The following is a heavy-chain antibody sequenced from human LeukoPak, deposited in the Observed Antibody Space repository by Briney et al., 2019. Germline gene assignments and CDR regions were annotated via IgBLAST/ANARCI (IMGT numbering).Heavy chain of an antibody. Sequence: GASVKVSCKASGYTFTGDYMHWVRQAPGQGLEWMGWINPNSGGTNYAQKFQGRVTMPRDTPISTDYMELSRLRSDDTAVYYCARDKSKLRYFDWLLPLDYWGQGTLVTVSS. J-gene: IGHJ4*02. CDR2: INPNSGGT. V-gene: IGHV1-2*02. CDR3: ARDKSKLRYFDWLLPLDY. D-gene: IGHD3-9*01. CDR1: GYTFTGDY.